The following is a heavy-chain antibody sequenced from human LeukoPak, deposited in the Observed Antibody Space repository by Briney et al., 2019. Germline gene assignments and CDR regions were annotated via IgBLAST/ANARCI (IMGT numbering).Heavy chain of an antibody. D-gene: IGHD3-3*01. V-gene: IGHV1-69*04. CDR2: IIPILGIA. CDR3: ARVGYDFWSGYQSYYFDY. CDR1: GGTFSSYA. Sequence: SVKVSCKASGGTFSSYAISWVRQAPGQGLEWMGRIIPILGIANYAQKFQGRVTITADKSTSTAYMELSSLRSEGTAVYYCARVGYDFWSGYQSYYFDYWGQGTLVTVSS. J-gene: IGHJ4*02.